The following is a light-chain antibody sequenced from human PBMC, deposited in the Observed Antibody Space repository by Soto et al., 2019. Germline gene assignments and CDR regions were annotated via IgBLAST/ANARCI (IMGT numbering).Light chain of an antibody. CDR1: SSNIGSNT. J-gene: IGLJ7*01. CDR3: AAWDDSLNGSAV. V-gene: IGLV1-44*01. Sequence: QSVLTQPPSASGTPGQRVTIYCSGSSSNIGSNTVNWYQQLPGTAPKLLIYSNNQRPSGVPDRFSGSKSGTSASLAISGLQSEDEADYYCAAWDDSLNGSAVFGGGTQLTVL. CDR2: SNN.